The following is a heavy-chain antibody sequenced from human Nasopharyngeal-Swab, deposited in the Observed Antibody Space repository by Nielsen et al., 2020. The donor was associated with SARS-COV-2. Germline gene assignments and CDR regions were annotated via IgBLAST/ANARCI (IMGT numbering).Heavy chain of an antibody. Sequence: GGSLRLSCAVSGLTVSSTCMSWVRQAPGKGLEWVSVTEIGGTTHYADPVKGRFSISRDSSTNTLYLQMNNVRAEDTAVYYCARDLGGGYCTTTNCPGSWGQGTLVTVSS. CDR1: GLTVSSTC. V-gene: IGHV3-53*01. J-gene: IGHJ1*01. CDR2: TEIGGTT. D-gene: IGHD2-2*01. CDR3: ARDLGGGYCTTTNCPGS.